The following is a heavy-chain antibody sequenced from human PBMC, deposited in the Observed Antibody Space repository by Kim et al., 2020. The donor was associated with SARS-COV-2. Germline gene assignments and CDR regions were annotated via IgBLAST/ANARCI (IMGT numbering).Heavy chain of an antibody. V-gene: IGHV1-69*01. Sequence: KVQGRVTITADESTSTAYMWLSSLRSEDTAVYYCARDLYGDLVRIYFDYWGQGTLVTVSS. D-gene: IGHD4-17*01. CDR3: ARDLYGDLVRIYFDY. J-gene: IGHJ4*02.